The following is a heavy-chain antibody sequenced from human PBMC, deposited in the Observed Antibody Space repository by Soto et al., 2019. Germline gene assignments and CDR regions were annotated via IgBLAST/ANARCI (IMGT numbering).Heavy chain of an antibody. CDR3: ARIRARFSRSAFDI. D-gene: IGHD3-10*01. CDR1: AGSFTTYY. Sequence: QVQLQQWGAGLLKPSETLSLTCAVYAGSFTTYYWSWIRQPPGKGLEWIGEINSSGSTNYNPSLKSRLTISVETSKIHFSQRLTSVTAADTAVYYCARIRARFSRSAFDILGQGTMVTVSS. CDR2: INSSGST. J-gene: IGHJ3*02. V-gene: IGHV4-34*01.